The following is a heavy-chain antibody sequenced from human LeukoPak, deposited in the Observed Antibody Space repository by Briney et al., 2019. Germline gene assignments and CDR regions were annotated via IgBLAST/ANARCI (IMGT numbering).Heavy chain of an antibody. J-gene: IGHJ4*02. CDR3: ARVHYGDSGLGSDIFDY. CDR1: GGSISSGTNY. D-gene: IGHD4-17*01. CDR2: IYYSGRT. V-gene: IGHV4-39*07. Sequence: SETLSLTCTVSGGSISSGTNYWGWIRQPPGKGLEWIGNIYYSGRTYYNSSLKRRVTISLDTSKNQFSLRLSSVTAADTAVYYCARVHYGDSGLGSDIFDYWGQGTLVTVSS.